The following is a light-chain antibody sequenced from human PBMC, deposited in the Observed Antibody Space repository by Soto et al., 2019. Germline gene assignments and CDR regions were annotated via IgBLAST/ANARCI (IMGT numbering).Light chain of an antibody. Sequence: EIVLTQSPGTLSLSPGERATLSCRASQSVSSSFLAWYQQKPGQAPRLLIYGASSRATGIPDRFSGSGSGTDFTLTISRLEHEDVAVYYCQQNGRSPLTFGGGTKVEIK. CDR1: QSVSSSF. V-gene: IGKV3-20*01. CDR3: QQNGRSPLT. CDR2: GAS. J-gene: IGKJ4*01.